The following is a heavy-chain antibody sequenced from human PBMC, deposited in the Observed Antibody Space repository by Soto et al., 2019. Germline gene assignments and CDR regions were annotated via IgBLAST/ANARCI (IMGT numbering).Heavy chain of an antibody. CDR3: ARGLKYSSSWYFDY. V-gene: IGHV4-31*03. CDR2: IYYSGST. J-gene: IGHJ4*02. CDR1: GGSISSGGYY. Sequence: SETLSLTCTVSGGSISSGGYYWSWIRQHPGKGLEWIGYIYYSGSTYYNPSLKSRVTISVDTSKNQFSLKLSSVTAADTAVYYCARGLKYSSSWYFDYWGQGTLVTVS. D-gene: IGHD6-13*01.